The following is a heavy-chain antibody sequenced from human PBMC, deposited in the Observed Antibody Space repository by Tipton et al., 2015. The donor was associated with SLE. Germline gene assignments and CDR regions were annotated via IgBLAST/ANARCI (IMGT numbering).Heavy chain of an antibody. D-gene: IGHD2/OR15-2a*01. CDR2: ISGGGGST. CDR1: GFTFSSYA. J-gene: IGHJ5*02. CDR3: AQFEKKPDFYLGS. Sequence: SLRLSCATSGFTFSSYALSWFRRAPGKGLEWVSAISGGGGSTYYADFVKGRFSISIDKSKKTLFLQMNSLRVDDPATYYCAQFEKKPDFYLGSWGQGTLVSV. V-gene: IGHV3-23*01.